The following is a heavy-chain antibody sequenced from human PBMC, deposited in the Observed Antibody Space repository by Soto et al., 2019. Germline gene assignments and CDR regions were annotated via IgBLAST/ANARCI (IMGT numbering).Heavy chain of an antibody. CDR2: IIPIFGTA. D-gene: IGHD4-4*01. CDR1: GGTFSSYA. V-gene: IGHV1-69*13. Sequence: SVKVSCKASGGTFSSYAISWVRQAPGQGLEWMGGIIPIFGTANYAQKFQGRVTITADESTSTAYMELSSLRSEDTAVHYCARNGGNYPLHQRHYYYYGMDVWGQGTTVTVSS. J-gene: IGHJ6*02. CDR3: ARNGGNYPLHQRHYYYYGMDV.